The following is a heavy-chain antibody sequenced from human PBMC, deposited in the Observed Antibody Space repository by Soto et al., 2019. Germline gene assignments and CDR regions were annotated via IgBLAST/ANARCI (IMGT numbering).Heavy chain of an antibody. CDR1: GGTFSSYA. D-gene: IGHD3-9*01. J-gene: IGHJ4*02. Sequence: ASVKVSCKASGGTFSSYAISWVRQAPGQGLEWMGGIIPIFGTANYAQKFQGRVTITADESTSTAYMELSSLRSEDTAVYYCARGILTGYYIFDYWGQGTLVTVSS. CDR3: ARGILTGYYIFDY. CDR2: IIPIFGTA. V-gene: IGHV1-69*13.